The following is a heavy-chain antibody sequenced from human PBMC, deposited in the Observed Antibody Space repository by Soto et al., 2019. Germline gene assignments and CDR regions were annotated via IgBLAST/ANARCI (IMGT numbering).Heavy chain of an antibody. CDR1: GGTFSSYT. CDR3: ARARGDVLLVFDY. CDR2: IIPILGIA. D-gene: IGHD3-10*01. Sequence: ASVKVSCKASGGTFSSYTISWVRQAPGQGLEWMGRIIPILGIANYAQKFQGRVTITADKSTSTAYMELSSLRSEDTAVYYCARARGDVLLVFDYWGQGTLVTVSS. V-gene: IGHV1-69*02. J-gene: IGHJ4*02.